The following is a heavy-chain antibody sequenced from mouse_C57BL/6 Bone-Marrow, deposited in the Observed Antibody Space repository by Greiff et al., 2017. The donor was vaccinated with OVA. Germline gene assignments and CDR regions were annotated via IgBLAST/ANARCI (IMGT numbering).Heavy chain of an antibody. CDR2: IYPGNSDT. CDR3: TRPHYYGSSCYAMDY. J-gene: IGHJ4*01. CDR1: GYTFTSYW. Sequence: VQLQQSGTVLARPGASVQMSCKTSGYTFTSYWMHWVKQRPGQGLEWIGAIYPGNSDTSYNQKFKGKAKLTAVTSASTAYMELSSLTNEDSAVYYCTRPHYYGSSCYAMDYWGQGTSVTVSS. D-gene: IGHD1-1*01. V-gene: IGHV1-5*01.